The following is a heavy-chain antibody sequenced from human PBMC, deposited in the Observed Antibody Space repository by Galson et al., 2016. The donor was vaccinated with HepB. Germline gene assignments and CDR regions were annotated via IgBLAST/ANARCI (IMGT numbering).Heavy chain of an antibody. CDR1: GFTFNNYG. V-gene: IGHV3-48*02. CDR3: AKSHCSGGICYYFDF. D-gene: IGHD2-15*01. J-gene: IGHJ4*02. CDR2: ISSSSNTI. Sequence: SLRLSCATSGFTFNNYGMNWVRQAPGKGLEWISHISSSSNTIYYAASVKGRFTISRDNAKNSLYLQMSSLRDEDTAVYFCAKSHCSGGICYYFDFWGQGTLVTVSS.